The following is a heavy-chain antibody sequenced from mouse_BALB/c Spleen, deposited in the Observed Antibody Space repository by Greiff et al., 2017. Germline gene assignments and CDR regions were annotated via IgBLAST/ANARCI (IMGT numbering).Heavy chain of an antibody. Sequence: EVMLVESGGGLVKPGGSLKLSCAASGFAFSSYDMSWVRQTPEKRLEWVAYISSGGGSTYYPDTVKGRFTISRDNAKNTLYLQMSSLKSEDTAMYYCARHYYRYDVFAYWGQGTLVTVSA. CDR3: ARHYYRYDVFAY. CDR2: ISSGGGST. D-gene: IGHD2-14*01. V-gene: IGHV5-12-1*01. J-gene: IGHJ3*01. CDR1: GFAFSSYD.